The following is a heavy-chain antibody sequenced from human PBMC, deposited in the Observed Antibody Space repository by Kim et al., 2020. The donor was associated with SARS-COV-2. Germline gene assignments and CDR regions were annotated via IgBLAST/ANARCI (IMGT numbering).Heavy chain of an antibody. V-gene: IGHV4-31*03. J-gene: IGHJ4*02. CDR3: ARESIAAAGTFDY. CDR2: IYYSGST. CDR1: GGSISSGGYY. Sequence: SETLSLTCTVSGGSISSGGYYWSWIRQHPGKGLEWIGYIYYSGSTYYNPSLKSRVTISVDTSKNQFSLKLSSVTAADTAVYYCARESIAAAGTFDYWGQGTLVTVSS. D-gene: IGHD6-13*01.